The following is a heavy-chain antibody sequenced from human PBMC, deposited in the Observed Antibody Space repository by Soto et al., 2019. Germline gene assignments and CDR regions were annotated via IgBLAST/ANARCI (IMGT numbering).Heavy chain of an antibody. D-gene: IGHD3-16*02. CDR2: INHSGST. V-gene: IGHV4-30-4*01. Sequence: PSETLSLTCTVSGGSIRSCDYYWSWIRQPPGKGLEWIGDINHSGSTNYNPSLKSRVTISVDTSKNQFSLKLSSVTAADTAVYYCARISVYYYYYGMDVWGQGTTVTVSS. CDR3: ARISVYYYYYGMDV. J-gene: IGHJ6*02. CDR1: GGSIRSCDYY.